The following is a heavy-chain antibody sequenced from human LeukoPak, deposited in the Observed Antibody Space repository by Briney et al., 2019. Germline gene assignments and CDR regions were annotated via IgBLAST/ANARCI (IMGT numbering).Heavy chain of an antibody. CDR2: IYYSGST. V-gene: IGHV4-59*01. D-gene: IGHD3-10*01. CDR3: ARDAPTYTMVRGVEICY. CDR1: GGSISSYY. J-gene: IGHJ4*02. Sequence: RTSETLSLTCTVSGGSISSYYWSWIRQPPGKGLEWIGYIYYSGSTNYNPSLKSRVTISVDTSKNQFSLKLSSVTAADTAVYYCARDAPTYTMVRGVEICYWGQGTLVTVSS.